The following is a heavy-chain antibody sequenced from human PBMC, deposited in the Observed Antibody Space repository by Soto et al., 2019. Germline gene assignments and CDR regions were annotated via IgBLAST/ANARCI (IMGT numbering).Heavy chain of an antibody. CDR3: ARTGGYYTYFFDY. Sequence: QVQLQESGPGLVKPSETLSLTCTVSGGSMNTYYWNWIRQPPGKGLEWVGYIYYSGTTNHNPSLAGRVTMSLDTSKNQFSLKLTSVTAADAAVYYCARTGGYYTYFFDYWGQGSLVTVSA. V-gene: IGHV4-59*01. D-gene: IGHD3-3*01. CDR1: GGSMNTYY. J-gene: IGHJ4*02. CDR2: IYYSGTT.